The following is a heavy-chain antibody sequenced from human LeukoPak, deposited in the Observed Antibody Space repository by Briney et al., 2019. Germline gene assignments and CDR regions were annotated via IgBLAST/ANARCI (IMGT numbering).Heavy chain of an antibody. V-gene: IGHV4-38-2*02. D-gene: IGHD3-16*02. CDR3: ARLLDDYVWGSYRSGAFDI. CDR1: GYSISSGYY. Sequence: SETLSLTCTVSGYSISSGYYWGWIRQPPGKGLEWIGSIYHSGSTYYNPSLKSRVTISVDTSKNQFSLKLSSVTAADTAVYYCARLLDDYVWGSYRSGAFDIWGQGTMVTVSS. CDR2: IYHSGST. J-gene: IGHJ3*02.